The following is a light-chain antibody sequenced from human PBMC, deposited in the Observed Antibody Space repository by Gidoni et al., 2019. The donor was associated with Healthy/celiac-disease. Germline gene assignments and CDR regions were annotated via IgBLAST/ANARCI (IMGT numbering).Light chain of an antibody. CDR3: PQRSNWPPLT. Sequence: EIVLTQSPATLSLSPGERATLSCRASQSVSSYLAWYQQKPGQAPRLLIYDASNRATGIPARFSGSGSGTDFTLTISSLEPEDFAVSYCPQRSNWPPLTFGGGTKVEIK. CDR2: DAS. V-gene: IGKV3-11*01. CDR1: QSVSSY. J-gene: IGKJ4*01.